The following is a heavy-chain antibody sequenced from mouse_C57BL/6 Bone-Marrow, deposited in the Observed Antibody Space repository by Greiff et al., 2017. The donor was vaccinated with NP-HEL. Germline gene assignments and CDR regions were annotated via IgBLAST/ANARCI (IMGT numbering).Heavy chain of an antibody. D-gene: IGHD1-1*01. CDR3: ARVYYYGSRPYYYAMDY. CDR1: GYTFTDYY. CDR2: INPNNGGT. V-gene: IGHV1-26*01. J-gene: IGHJ4*01. Sequence: VQLQQSGPELVKPGASVKISCKASGYTFTDYYMNWVKQSHGKSLEWIGDINPNNGGTSYNQKFKGKATLTVDKSSSTAYMELRSLTSEDSAVYYSARVYYYGSRPYYYAMDYWGQGTSVTVSS.